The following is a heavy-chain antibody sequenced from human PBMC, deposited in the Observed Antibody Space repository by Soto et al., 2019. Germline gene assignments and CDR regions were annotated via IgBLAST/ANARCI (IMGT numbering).Heavy chain of an antibody. Sequence: SETLSLTCTVSGGSISSGNYYWSWIRQPPGKGLEWIGYIYYSGSTSYNPSLKTRVTISVDTSKNQFSLKLSSVTAADTAVYFCARGPSVTIFNYWGQGTQVTVSS. CDR1: GGSISSGNYY. J-gene: IGHJ4*02. V-gene: IGHV4-30-4*01. CDR2: IYYSGST. CDR3: ARGPSVTIFNY. D-gene: IGHD3-3*01.